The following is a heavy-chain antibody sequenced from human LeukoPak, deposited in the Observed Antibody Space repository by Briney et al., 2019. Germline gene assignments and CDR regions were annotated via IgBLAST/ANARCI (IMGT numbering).Heavy chain of an antibody. V-gene: IGHV4-4*02. D-gene: IGHD6-13*01. Sequence: PSETLSLTCAVSGGSISSSNWWSWVRQPPGKGLEWIGEIYHSGSTYYNPSLKSRVTISVDTSKNQFSLKLSSVTAADTAVYYCASSNSSSWYRGYNWFDPWGQGTLVTVSS. J-gene: IGHJ5*02. CDR3: ASSNSSSWYRGYNWFDP. CDR1: GGSISSSNW. CDR2: IYHSGST.